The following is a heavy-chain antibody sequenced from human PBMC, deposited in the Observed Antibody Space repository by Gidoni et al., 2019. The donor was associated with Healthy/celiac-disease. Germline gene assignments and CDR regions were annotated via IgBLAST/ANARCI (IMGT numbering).Heavy chain of an antibody. D-gene: IGHD6-19*01. CDR1: GGSISSGDYY. V-gene: IGHV4-30-4*01. Sequence: QVQLQESGPGLVKTSQTLSLTCTVSGGSISSGDYYWRWIRQPPGKGLEWIGYIYYSGSTYYNPSLKSRVTISVDTSKNQFSLKLSSVTAADTAVYYCARDTKEYSSGWSRENDAFDIWGQGTMVTVSS. J-gene: IGHJ3*02. CDR3: ARDTKEYSSGWSRENDAFDI. CDR2: IYYSGST.